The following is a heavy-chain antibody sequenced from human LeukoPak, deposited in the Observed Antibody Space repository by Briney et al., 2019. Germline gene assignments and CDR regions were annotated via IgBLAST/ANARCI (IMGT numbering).Heavy chain of an antibody. Sequence: ASVKVSCKASGYTFTSYAMNWVRQAPGQGLEWMGWINTNTGNPTYAQGFTGRLVFSLDTSVSTAYLQISSLKAEDTAVYYCARDLVVVVVAATTHYYYYGMDVWGQGTTVTVSS. CDR3: ARDLVVVVVAATTHYYYYGMDV. V-gene: IGHV7-4-1*02. D-gene: IGHD2-15*01. CDR1: GYTFTSYA. CDR2: INTNTGNP. J-gene: IGHJ6*02.